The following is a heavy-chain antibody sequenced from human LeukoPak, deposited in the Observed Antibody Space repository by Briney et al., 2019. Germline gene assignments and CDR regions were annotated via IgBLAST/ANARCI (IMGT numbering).Heavy chain of an antibody. CDR3: ARDPAAGYSSSWYSYYYGMDV. Sequence: SETLSLTCTVSGGSISSYYWSWIRQPPGKGLEWIGYIYYSGSTNYNPSLKSRVTISVDMSKLQFSLKLSSVTAADTAVYYCARDPAAGYSSSWYSYYYGMDVWGQGTTVTVSS. V-gene: IGHV4-59*12. J-gene: IGHJ6*02. CDR2: IYYSGST. CDR1: GGSISSYY. D-gene: IGHD6-13*01.